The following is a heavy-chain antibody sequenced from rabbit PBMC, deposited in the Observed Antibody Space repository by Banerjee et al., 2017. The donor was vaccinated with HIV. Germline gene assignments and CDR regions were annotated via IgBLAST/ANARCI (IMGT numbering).Heavy chain of an antibody. J-gene: IGHJ6*01. V-gene: IGHV1S45*01. CDR3: ARKVDGAGYGYEL. D-gene: IGHD6-1*01. CDR2: IYAGTSDTT. CDR1: GFSFSSSYW. Sequence: QQQLEESGGGLVKPGGTLTLTCTASGFSFSSSYWMCWVRQAPGKGLEWIGCIYAGTSDTTYYASWAKGRFTISKTSSTTVTLQMTSLTAADTATYFCARKVDGAGYGYELWGPGTLVTVS.